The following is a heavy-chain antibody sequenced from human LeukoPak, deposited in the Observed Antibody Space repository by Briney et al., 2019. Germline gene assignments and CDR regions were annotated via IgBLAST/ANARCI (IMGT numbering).Heavy chain of an antibody. CDR3: AKDIERYCSSTSCYQYFDY. V-gene: IGHV3-9*02. D-gene: IGHD2-2*01. Sequence: HPGRSLRLSCAVSGFTSDDYAMHWVRQAPGKGLEWVSGISWNSGSIGYADSVKGRFTISRDNAKNSLYLQMNSLRAEDTALYYCAKDIERYCSSTSCYQYFDYWGQGTLVTVSS. CDR1: GFTSDDYA. CDR2: ISWNSGSI. J-gene: IGHJ4*02.